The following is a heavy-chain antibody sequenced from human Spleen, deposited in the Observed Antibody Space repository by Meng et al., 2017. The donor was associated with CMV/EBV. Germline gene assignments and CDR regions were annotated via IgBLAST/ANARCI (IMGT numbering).Heavy chain of an antibody. V-gene: IGHV4-59*01. Sequence: SGRWLRPPPGKALEWIGYRSSSGATNYAPSLKSRVTISVDTSKNQFSLRLASVTAADTAVYFCARKSYFHCGGACYRSWFDRWGQGTLVTVSS. J-gene: IGHJ5*02. CDR1: S. D-gene: IGHD2-21*02. CDR2: RSSSGAT. CDR3: ARKSYFHCGGACYRSWFDR.